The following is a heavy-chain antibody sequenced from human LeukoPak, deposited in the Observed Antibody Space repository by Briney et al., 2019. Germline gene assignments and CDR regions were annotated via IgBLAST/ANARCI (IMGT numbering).Heavy chain of an antibody. CDR3: TTDTVWLQLKY. CDR1: GFDFSTYW. V-gene: IGHV3-7*01. D-gene: IGHD5-24*01. Sequence: GGSLRLSCAASGFDFSTYWMVWVRQAPGKGLEWVASIGKDGSEKAYVDSVKGRFTISRDNARSSLFLQMSSLRLDDTAVYYSTTDTVWLQLKYSGQGALVTVYS. CDR2: IGKDGSEK. J-gene: IGHJ4*02.